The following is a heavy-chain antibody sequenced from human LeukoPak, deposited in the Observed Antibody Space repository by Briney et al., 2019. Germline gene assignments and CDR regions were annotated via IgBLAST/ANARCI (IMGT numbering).Heavy chain of an antibody. J-gene: IGHJ4*02. D-gene: IGHD6-13*01. CDR2: INHSGST. Sequence: SETLSLTCAVYGVSFSGYYWSWIRQPPGKGLEWIGEINHSGSTNYNPSLKSRVTISVDTSKNQFSLKLSSVTAADTAVYYCASDSSSSGRGNWGQGTLVTVSS. CDR1: GVSFSGYY. V-gene: IGHV4-34*01. CDR3: ASDSSSSGRGN.